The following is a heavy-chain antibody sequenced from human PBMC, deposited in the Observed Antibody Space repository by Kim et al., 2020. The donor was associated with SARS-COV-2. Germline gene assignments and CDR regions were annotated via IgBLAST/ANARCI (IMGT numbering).Heavy chain of an antibody. CDR2: ISYDGSNK. J-gene: IGHJ6*02. Sequence: GGSLRLSCAASGFTFSSYGMHWVRQAPGKGLEWVAVISYDGSNKYYADSVKGRFTISRDNSKNTLYLQMNSLRAEDTAVYYCAKDSRDIVVVPAASHRFDYYYYGMDVWGQGTTVTVSS. CDR1: GFTFSSYG. V-gene: IGHV3-30*18. D-gene: IGHD2-2*01. CDR3: AKDSRDIVVVPAASHRFDYYYYGMDV.